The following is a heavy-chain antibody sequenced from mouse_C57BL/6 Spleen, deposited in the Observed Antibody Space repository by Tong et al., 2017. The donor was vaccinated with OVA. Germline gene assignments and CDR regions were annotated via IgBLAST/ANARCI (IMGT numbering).Heavy chain of an antibody. D-gene: IGHD1-1*01. Sequence: EVQLQESGGGLVKPGGSLKLSCVASGFTFSNYWMNWVRQSPEKGLEWVAQIRLKSDNYATHYAESVKGRFTISRDDSKSSVYLQMNNLRAEDTGIYYCTYGSYYFDYWGQGTTLTVSS. CDR2: IRLKSDNYAT. J-gene: IGHJ2*01. CDR3: TYGSYYFDY. CDR1: GFTFSNYW. V-gene: IGHV6-3*01.